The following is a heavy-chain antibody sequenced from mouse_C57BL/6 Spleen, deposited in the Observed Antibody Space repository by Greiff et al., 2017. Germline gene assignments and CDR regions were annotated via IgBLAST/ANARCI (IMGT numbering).Heavy chain of an antibody. J-gene: IGHJ2*01. V-gene: IGHV1-26*01. CDR3: ARSRGPYYFDY. CDR2: INPNNGGT. Sequence: VQLQQSGPELVKPGASVKISCKASGYTFTDYYMNWVKQSHGKSLEWIGDINPNNGGTSYNQKFKGKATLTVDKSSSTAYMELRSLTSEDSAVYYCARSRGPYYFDYWGQGTTLTVSS. CDR1: GYTFTDYY.